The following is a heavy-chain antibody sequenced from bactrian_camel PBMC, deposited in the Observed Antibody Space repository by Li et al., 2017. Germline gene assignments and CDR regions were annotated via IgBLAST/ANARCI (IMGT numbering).Heavy chain of an antibody. J-gene: IGHJ6*01. Sequence: VQLVESGGGSVQAGGSLRLVCAASGTTYSSYVMGWFRQAPGKEREGVAAIQIGGPSTYHADSVQGRFAISLDKAKSTVYLQMNNVTADDTAMYYCAAKRTSYCAFVGGTWNGGFAAWGQGTQVTVS. V-gene: IGHV3S40*01. D-gene: IGHD7*01. CDR1: GTTYSSYV. CDR3: AAKRTSYCAFVGGTWNGGFAA. CDR2: IQIGGPST.